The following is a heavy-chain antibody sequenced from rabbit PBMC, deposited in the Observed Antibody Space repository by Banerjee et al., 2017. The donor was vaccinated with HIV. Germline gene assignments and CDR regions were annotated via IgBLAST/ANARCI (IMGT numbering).Heavy chain of an antibody. J-gene: IGHJ4*01. V-gene: IGHV1S28*01. CDR2: ITYRGSA. Sequence: QSLEESGGDLVKPGASLTLTCTASGLDFSSYSVCWVRQAPGKGLEYIGYITYRGSAYYASWVNGRFTISSDNAQNTVDLQMTSLTAADMATYFCARDGSGWGANFNLWGPGTLVTVS. D-gene: IGHD4-1*01. CDR1: GLDFSSYS. CDR3: ARDGSGWGANFNL.